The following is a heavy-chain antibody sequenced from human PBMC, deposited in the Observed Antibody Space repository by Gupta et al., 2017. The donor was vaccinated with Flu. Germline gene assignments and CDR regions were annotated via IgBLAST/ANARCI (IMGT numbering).Heavy chain of an antibody. CDR3: TREQY. Sequence: TNYWMSWVRQAPGKGLEWVANINKDGSERYYVDSVKGRFTISRDNAKNSLYLQMNSLRAEDTAVYYCTREQYWGQGTLVTVSS. V-gene: IGHV3-7*01. CDR1: TNYW. CDR2: INKDGSER. J-gene: IGHJ4*02.